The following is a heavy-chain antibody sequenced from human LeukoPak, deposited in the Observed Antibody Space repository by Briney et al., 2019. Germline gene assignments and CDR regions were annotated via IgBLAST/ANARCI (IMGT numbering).Heavy chain of an antibody. CDR3: ATEFGYPQTNWFDP. CDR2: FDPEDGET. CDR1: GYTLTELS. D-gene: IGHD3-22*01. Sequence: ASVKVSCKVSGYTLTELSMHWVRRAPGKGLEWMGGFDPEDGETIYAQKFQGRVTMTEDTSTDTAYMELSSLRSEDTAVYYCATEFGYPQTNWFDPWGQGTLVTVSS. J-gene: IGHJ5*02. V-gene: IGHV1-24*01.